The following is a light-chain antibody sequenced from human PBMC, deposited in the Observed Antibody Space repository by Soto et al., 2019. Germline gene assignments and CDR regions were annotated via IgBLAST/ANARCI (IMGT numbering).Light chain of an antibody. Sequence: IQMTQSPSSLSASVGDRVTISCRASQTISSNLNWYQQRPGKAPKLLIYAASNLQSGVPSRFSGSGSGTDFTLTISSLQPEDFASYFCQQSYSNPVTFGGGTKVETK. J-gene: IGKJ4*01. CDR3: QQSYSNPVT. CDR1: QTISSN. V-gene: IGKV1-39*01. CDR2: AAS.